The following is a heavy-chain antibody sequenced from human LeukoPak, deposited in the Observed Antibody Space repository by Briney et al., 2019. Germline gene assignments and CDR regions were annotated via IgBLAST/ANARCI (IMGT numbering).Heavy chain of an antibody. D-gene: IGHD4-23*01. CDR3: AKDTVGGLPFDY. Sequence: GGSLRLSCAASGFTFSSYAMSWVRQAPGKGLEWVSTFSGTGEITYYADSAKGRFTISRDNSKNTLYLQVNSLRAEDTAVYYCAKDTVGGLPFDYWGQGTLVTVSS. J-gene: IGHJ4*02. CDR1: GFTFSSYA. V-gene: IGHV3-23*01. CDR2: FSGTGEIT.